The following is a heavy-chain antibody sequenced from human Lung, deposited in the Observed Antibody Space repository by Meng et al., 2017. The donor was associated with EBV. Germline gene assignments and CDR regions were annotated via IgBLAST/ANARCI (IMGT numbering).Heavy chain of an antibody. D-gene: IGHD1-1*01. Sequence: QVQLAQSGGEVKKPGASVKVSCKASGYTFTGYYIHWVRQAPGQGLEWMGWINPNTGGTKYAQKFQGWVTLTRDTSISTAYMELSRLRSDDTAVYYCARGRYELIWGLFDPWGQGTLVTVSS. V-gene: IGHV1-2*04. CDR3: ARGRYELIWGLFDP. CDR2: INPNTGGT. J-gene: IGHJ5*02. CDR1: GYTFTGYY.